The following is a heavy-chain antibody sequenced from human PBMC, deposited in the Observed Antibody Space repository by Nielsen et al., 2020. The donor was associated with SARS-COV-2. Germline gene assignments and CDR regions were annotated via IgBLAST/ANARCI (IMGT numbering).Heavy chain of an antibody. J-gene: IGHJ4*02. CDR1: GFTFSSYA. D-gene: IGHD3-22*01. V-gene: IGHV3-30-3*01. CDR3: ASRANYYDSSGYLPDY. CDR2: ISYDGSNK. Sequence: LSLTCAASGFTFSSYAMHWVRQAPGKGLEWVAVISYDGSNKYYADSVKGRFTISRDNSKNTLYLQMNSLRAEDTAVYYCASRANYYDSSGYLPDYWGQGTLVTVSS.